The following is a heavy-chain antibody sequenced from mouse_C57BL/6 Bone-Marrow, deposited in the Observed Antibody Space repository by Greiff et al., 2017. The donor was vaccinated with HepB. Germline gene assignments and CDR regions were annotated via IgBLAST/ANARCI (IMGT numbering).Heavy chain of an antibody. J-gene: IGHJ4*01. Sequence: QVQLQQPGAELVMPGASVKLSCKASGYTFTSYWMHWVKQRPGQGLEWIGEIDPSDSYTNYNQKFKGKSTLTVDKSSSTAYMQLSSLTSEDSAVYYCALYYRNYVDYWGQGTSVTVSS. D-gene: IGHD2-5*01. CDR3: ALYYRNYVDY. V-gene: IGHV1-69*01. CDR2: IDPSDSYT. CDR1: GYTFTSYW.